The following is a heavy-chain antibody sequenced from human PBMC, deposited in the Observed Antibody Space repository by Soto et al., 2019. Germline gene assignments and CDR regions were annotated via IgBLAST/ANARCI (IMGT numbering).Heavy chain of an antibody. J-gene: IGHJ2*01. CDR1: GYSFDTFG. V-gene: IGHV1-18*01. Sequence: QVQVVQSGAEVKKPGASVKVACKASGYSFDTFGMSWVRQAPGQGLEWMGWISIEKGDTNSAQKFQDRVTMTTDTSTSTAYMGLGSLTSGDTAVYYCARCYCSVGSCFTCWHFDLWGRGTLVTVSS. CDR2: ISIEKGDT. D-gene: IGHD2-15*01. CDR3: ARCYCSVGSCFTCWHFDL.